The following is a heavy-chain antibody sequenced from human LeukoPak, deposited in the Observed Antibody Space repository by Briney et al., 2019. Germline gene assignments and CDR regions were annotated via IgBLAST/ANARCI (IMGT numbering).Heavy chain of an antibody. Sequence: GVSLRLSCAASGFTFSSYWMSWVRQAPGKGLEWVANIKHGGGEKYYVDSVEGRFTISRDDAKNSLYLEMNSLRVEDTAVYYCARGYGSGSYTPTKNWGQGVLVTVSS. CDR1: GFTFSSYW. CDR2: IKHGGGEK. J-gene: IGHJ4*02. CDR3: ARGYGSGSYTPTKN. V-gene: IGHV3-7*04. D-gene: IGHD3-10*01.